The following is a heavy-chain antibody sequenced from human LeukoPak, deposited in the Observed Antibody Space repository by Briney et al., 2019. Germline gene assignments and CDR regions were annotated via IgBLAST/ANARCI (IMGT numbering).Heavy chain of an antibody. Sequence: SETLSLTCTVSGGSISSSSYYWGWIRQPPGKGLEWIGSIYYSGSTYYNPSLKSRVTISVDTSKNQFSLKLSSVTAADTAVYYCAASNYDFWSGSTGYWGQGTLVTVSS. CDR3: AASNYDFWSGSTGY. D-gene: IGHD3-3*01. J-gene: IGHJ4*02. CDR1: GGSISSSSYY. V-gene: IGHV4-39*01. CDR2: IYYSGST.